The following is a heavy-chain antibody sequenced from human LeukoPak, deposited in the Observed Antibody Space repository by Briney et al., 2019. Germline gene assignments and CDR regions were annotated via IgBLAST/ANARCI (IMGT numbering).Heavy chain of an antibody. Sequence: GGSLRLSCAASGFTFSSYSMNWVRQAPGKGLEWVSDISSSGSYIYYGDSVQGRFTISRDNAKNSLYLQMNSLGAEDTAVYYCTRNEAGDYSFDCWGQGTLVTVSS. CDR1: GFTFSSYS. J-gene: IGHJ4*02. D-gene: IGHD4-17*01. V-gene: IGHV3-21*01. CDR3: TRNEAGDYSFDC. CDR2: ISSSGSYI.